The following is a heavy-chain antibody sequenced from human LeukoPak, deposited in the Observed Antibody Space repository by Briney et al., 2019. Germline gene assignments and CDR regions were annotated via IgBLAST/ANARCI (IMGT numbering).Heavy chain of an antibody. CDR3: ARDAKYKGLTLLG. D-gene: IGHD1-1*01. Sequence: ASVKVSCKASGYTFTSYDINWVRQATGQGLEWMGWMNPNSGNTGYAQKFQGRVTMTRNTSISTAYMELSSLRSEDTAVYYCARDAKYKGLTLLGWGQGTLVTVSS. CDR2: MNPNSGNT. J-gene: IGHJ4*02. V-gene: IGHV1-8*01. CDR1: GYTFTSYD.